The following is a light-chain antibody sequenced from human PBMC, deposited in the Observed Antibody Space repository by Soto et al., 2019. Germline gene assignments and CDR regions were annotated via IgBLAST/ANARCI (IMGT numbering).Light chain of an antibody. CDR1: QGIRSA. CDR3: QQYNTWPPIT. V-gene: IGKV1-13*02. Sequence: AIQLTQSPSSLSASVGDRVTITCRASQGIRSALGWYQQKPGKVPKLLIYAASTLQSGVPSRFSGSGSGTDFTLTISSLQPEDFATYYCQQYNTWPPITFGQGTRLEIK. J-gene: IGKJ5*01. CDR2: AAS.